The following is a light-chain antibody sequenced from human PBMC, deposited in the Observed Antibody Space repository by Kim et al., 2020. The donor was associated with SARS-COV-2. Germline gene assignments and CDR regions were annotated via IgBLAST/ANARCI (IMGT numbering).Light chain of an antibody. Sequence: SSELTQDPAVSVALGQTVRITCQGDSLRIYYASSYQQKPGQAPVLVIYGKNNRPSGIPDRFSGSSSGNTASLTITGAQAEDEADYYCNSRDSSGNHLEVFGGGAQLTVL. CDR2: GKN. CDR1: SLRIYY. J-gene: IGLJ2*01. V-gene: IGLV3-19*01. CDR3: NSRDSSGNHLEV.